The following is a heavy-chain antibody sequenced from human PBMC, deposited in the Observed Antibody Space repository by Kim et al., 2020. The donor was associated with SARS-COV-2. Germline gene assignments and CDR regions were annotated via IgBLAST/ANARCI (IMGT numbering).Heavy chain of an antibody. CDR1: GFSLTHARMG. Sequence: SGPTLVNPSETLTLTCTVSGFSLTHARMGVSWIRQPPGKALEWLAHIFSNDEKSYSTSLKSRLTISEDTSKSQVVLTMTNMDPVDTGTYCCARMGEYYDFWSGYYYGMDVWGRGTTVTVSS. J-gene: IGHJ6*02. D-gene: IGHD3-3*01. V-gene: IGHV2-26*01. CDR3: ARMGEYYDFWSGYYYGMDV. CDR2: IFSNDEK.